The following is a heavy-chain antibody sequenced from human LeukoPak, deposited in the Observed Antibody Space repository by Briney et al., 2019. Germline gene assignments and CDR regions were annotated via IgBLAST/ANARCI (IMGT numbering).Heavy chain of an antibody. CDR3: ASPRTMVRGAKGAFDY. CDR2: IIPIFGTA. V-gene: IGHV1-69*05. J-gene: IGHJ4*02. Sequence: ASVKVSCKASGGTFSSYAISWVRQAPGQGLEWMGGIIPIFGTANYAQKFQGRVTITTDESTSTAYMELSSLRSGDTAVYYCASPRTMVRGAKGAFDYWRPGTLVTVSS. D-gene: IGHD3-10*01. CDR1: GGTFSSYA.